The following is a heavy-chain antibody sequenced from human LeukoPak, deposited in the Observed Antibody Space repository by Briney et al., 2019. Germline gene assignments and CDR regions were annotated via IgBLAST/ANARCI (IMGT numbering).Heavy chain of an antibody. CDR2: ISSSGSTI. CDR1: GFTFSDYY. V-gene: IGHV3-11*01. Sequence: GGSLRLSCAASGFTFSDYYMSWIRQAPGKGLEWVSYISSSGSTIYYADSVKGRFTISRDNAKNSLYLQMNSLRAEDTAVYYCARVDLVGATTGYYGMDVWGQGTTVTVSS. J-gene: IGHJ6*02. CDR3: ARVDLVGATTGYYGMDV. D-gene: IGHD1-26*01.